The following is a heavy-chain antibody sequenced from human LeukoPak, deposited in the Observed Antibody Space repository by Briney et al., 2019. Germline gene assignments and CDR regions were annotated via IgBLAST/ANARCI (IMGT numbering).Heavy chain of an antibody. V-gene: IGHV1-2*02. CDR2: INPNSGGT. CDR3: ARVSGNHYDLAEDAFDI. D-gene: IGHD3-3*01. Sequence: ASVKVSCKASGYTFTGYYMHWVRQAPGQGLEWMGWINPNSGGTNYAQKFQGRVTMTRDTSISTAYMELSRLRSDDTAVYYCARVSGNHYDLAEDAFDIWGQGTMVTVSS. CDR1: GYTFTGYY. J-gene: IGHJ3*02.